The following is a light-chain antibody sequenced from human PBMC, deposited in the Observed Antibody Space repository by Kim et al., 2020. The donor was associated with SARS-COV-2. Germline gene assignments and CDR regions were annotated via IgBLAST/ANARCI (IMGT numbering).Light chain of an antibody. CDR3: QVWDSDTYL. Sequence: VAPGQTASITCGGNSLGRKNVHWYQQNQGQAPVLVIFRDNNRPSGIPERFSASTSGNTATLTISGAQAGDEADYYCQVWDSDTYLFGTGTKVTVL. V-gene: IGLV3-9*01. CDR1: SLGRKN. J-gene: IGLJ1*01. CDR2: RDN.